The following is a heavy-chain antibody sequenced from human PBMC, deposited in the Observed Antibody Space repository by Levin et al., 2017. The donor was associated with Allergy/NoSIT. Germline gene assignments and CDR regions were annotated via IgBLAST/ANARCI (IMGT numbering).Heavy chain of an antibody. CDR3: AIRGAAGDSFGYYFDY. D-gene: IGHD2-21*02. J-gene: IGHJ4*02. V-gene: IGHV5-51*01. Sequence: GESLKISCKGSGYSFPSYRIGWVRQMPGKGLEWMGIIYPGDSDTRYTPSFQGQVTISVDKSISTAYLQWSSLKASDTAMYYCAIRGAAGDSFGYYFDYWGRGTLVTVSS. CDR1: GYSFPSYR. CDR2: IYPGDSDT.